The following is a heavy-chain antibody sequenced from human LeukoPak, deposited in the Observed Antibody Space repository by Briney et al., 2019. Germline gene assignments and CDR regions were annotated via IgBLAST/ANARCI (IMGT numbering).Heavy chain of an antibody. CDR2: IRYDGSNK. Sequence: GGSLRLSCAASGFTFSSYGMHWVRQAPGKGLEWVAFIRYDGSNKYYADSVKGRFTISRDNSKNTLYLQMNSLRAEDTAVYYCAKEGDEFRGYLDVWGKGTTVIVSS. D-gene: IGHD5-12*01. J-gene: IGHJ6*04. V-gene: IGHV3-30*02. CDR3: AKEGDEFRGYLDV. CDR1: GFTFSSYG.